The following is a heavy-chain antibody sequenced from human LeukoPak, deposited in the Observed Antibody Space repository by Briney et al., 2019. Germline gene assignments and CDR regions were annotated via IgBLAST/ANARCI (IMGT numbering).Heavy chain of an antibody. J-gene: IGHJ4*02. CDR1: GFTLSSYW. CDR2: INQDGSEK. D-gene: IGHD4-23*01. Sequence: PGGSLRLSCAASGFTLSSYWVSWVRQAPGKGLEWVANINQDGSEKYYVDSVKGRFTISRDNSKNTLYLQMSSLRAEDTAVYYCAKDLGSVVTPPSLDFWGQGTLVTVSS. CDR3: AKDLGSVVTPPSLDF. V-gene: IGHV3-7*03.